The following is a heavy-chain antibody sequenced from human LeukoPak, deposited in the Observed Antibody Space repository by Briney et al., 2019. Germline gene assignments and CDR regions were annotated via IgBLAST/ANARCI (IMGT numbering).Heavy chain of an antibody. CDR2: IIPILGIA. J-gene: IGHJ4*02. Sequence: GASVKVSCKASGYTFTSYAISWVRQAPGQGLEWMGRIIPILGIANYAQKFQGRVTITADKSTSTAYMELSSLRSEDTAVYYCATSYGDYGLYFDYWGQGTLVTVSS. CDR1: GYTFTSYA. CDR3: ATSYGDYGLYFDY. D-gene: IGHD4-17*01. V-gene: IGHV1-69*04.